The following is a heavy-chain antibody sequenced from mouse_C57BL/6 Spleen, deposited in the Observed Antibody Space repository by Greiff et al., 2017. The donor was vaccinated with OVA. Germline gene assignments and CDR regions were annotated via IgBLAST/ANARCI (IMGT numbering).Heavy chain of an antibody. CDR1: GYAFSSSW. CDR3: ARYDYGSSYYFDY. J-gene: IGHJ2*01. D-gene: IGHD1-1*01. V-gene: IGHV1-82*01. CDR2: IYPGDGDT. Sequence: VKLQQSGPELVKPGASVKISCKASGYAFSSSWMNWVKQRPGKGLEWIGRIYPGDGDTNYNGKFKGKATLTADKSSSTAYMQLSSLTSEDSAVYFCARYDYGSSYYFDYWGQGTTLTVSS.